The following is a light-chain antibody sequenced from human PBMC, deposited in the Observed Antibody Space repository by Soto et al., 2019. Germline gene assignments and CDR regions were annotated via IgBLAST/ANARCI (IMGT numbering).Light chain of an antibody. V-gene: IGLV1-40*01. Sequence: QSALTQPPSVSEAPGQRVTISGTGSSSNIGAGYEAHWYQQVPGTAPKLLIYENNNRPSGVPDRFSGSKSGTSASLAITGLQAEDEAEYYCQSYDSSLSGYVFGTGTKVTVL. CDR1: SSNIGAGYE. CDR2: ENN. CDR3: QSYDSSLSGYV. J-gene: IGLJ1*01.